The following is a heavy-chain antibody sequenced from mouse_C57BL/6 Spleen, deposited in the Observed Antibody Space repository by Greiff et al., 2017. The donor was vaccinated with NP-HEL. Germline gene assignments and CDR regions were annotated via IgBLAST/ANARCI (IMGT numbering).Heavy chain of an antibody. CDR2: IYPGDGDT. D-gene: IGHD1-1*01. J-gene: IGHJ2*01. CDR3: ARFPHYYGSSHFDY. Sequence: QVQLQQSGPELVKPGASVKISCKASGYAFSSSWMNWVKQRPGKGLEWIGRIYPGDGDTNYNGKFKGKATLTADKSSSTAYMQLSSLTSEDSAVYFCARFPHYYGSSHFDYWGQGTTLTVSS. CDR1: GYAFSSSW. V-gene: IGHV1-82*01.